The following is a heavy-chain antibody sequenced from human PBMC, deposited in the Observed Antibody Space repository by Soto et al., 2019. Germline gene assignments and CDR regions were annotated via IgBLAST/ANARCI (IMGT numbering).Heavy chain of an antibody. Sequence: GGSLRLSCAASGFTFSSYGMHWVRQAPGKGLEWVAVIWYDGSNKYYADSVKGRFTISRDNSKNTLYLQMNSLRAEDTAVYYCARDVNIVATELDYWGQGTLVTVSS. V-gene: IGHV3-33*01. CDR1: GFTFSSYG. CDR3: ARDVNIVATELDY. J-gene: IGHJ4*02. D-gene: IGHD5-12*01. CDR2: IWYDGSNK.